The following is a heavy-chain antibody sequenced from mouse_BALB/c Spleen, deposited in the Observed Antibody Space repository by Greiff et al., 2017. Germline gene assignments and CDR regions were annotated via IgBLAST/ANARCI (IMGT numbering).Heavy chain of an antibody. CDR3: ARDRYGYDAMDY. Sequence: EVKLVESGGGLVQPGGSLRLSCATSGFTFTDYYMSWVRQPPGKALEWLGFIRNKANGYTTEYSASVKGRFTISRDNSQSILYLQMNTLRAEDSATYDCARDRYGYDAMDYWGQGTSVTVSS. CDR2: IRNKANGYTT. J-gene: IGHJ4*01. V-gene: IGHV7-3*02. D-gene: IGHD2-10*02. CDR1: GFTFTDYY.